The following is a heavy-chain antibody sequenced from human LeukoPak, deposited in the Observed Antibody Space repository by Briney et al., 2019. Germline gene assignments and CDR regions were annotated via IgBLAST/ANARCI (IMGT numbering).Heavy chain of an antibody. D-gene: IGHD6-13*01. V-gene: IGHV3-30*18. J-gene: IGHJ6*02. CDR2: ISYDGSNK. CDR1: GFTFSNYS. Sequence: GGSLRLSCVASGFTFSNYSMNWVRQAPGKGLEWVAVISYDGSNKYYADSVKGRFTIYRDNSKNTLYLQMNSLRAEDTAVYYCAKGPWAADYYYYYGMDVWGQGTTVTVSS. CDR3: AKGPWAADYYYYYGMDV.